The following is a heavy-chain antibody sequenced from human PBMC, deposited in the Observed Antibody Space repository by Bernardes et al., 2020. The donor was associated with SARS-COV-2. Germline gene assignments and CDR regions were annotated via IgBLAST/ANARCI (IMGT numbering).Heavy chain of an antibody. D-gene: IGHD2-8*02. CDR3: ARDSGYWTGFLDY. V-gene: IGHV3-30*03. Sequence: VGSLLLSCAASGFTFSKSGMNWVRQAPGPGLEWVAVLSNDESNKYYADSVKGRFTISRDNSKNTLYLQMNSLRAEDTAVYYCARDSGYWTGFLDYWGQGTLVTVSS. J-gene: IGHJ4*02. CDR2: LSNDESNK. CDR1: GFTFSKSG.